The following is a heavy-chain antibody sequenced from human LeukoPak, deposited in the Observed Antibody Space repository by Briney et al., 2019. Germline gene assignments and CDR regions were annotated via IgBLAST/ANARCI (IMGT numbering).Heavy chain of an antibody. D-gene: IGHD5-24*01. CDR3: ARGGGYNYPNWGREGY. Sequence: GGSLRLSCTASGFTFSNYAFHWVRQAPGKGLEWVAVISYDGSNKYTADSVKGRFTISRDNSKNTLYLQMNSLRAEDTAVYYCARGGGYNYPNWGREGYWGQGTLVTVSS. V-gene: IGHV3-30*14. J-gene: IGHJ4*02. CDR2: ISYDGSNK. CDR1: GFTFSNYA.